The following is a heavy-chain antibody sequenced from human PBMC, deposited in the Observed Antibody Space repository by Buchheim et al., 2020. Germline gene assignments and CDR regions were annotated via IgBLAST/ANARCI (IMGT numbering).Heavy chain of an antibody. CDR3: ARELYYDFWSGYYTGIHYYYGMDV. D-gene: IGHD3-3*01. CDR2: IWYDGSNK. V-gene: IGHV3-33*01. CDR1: GFTFSSYG. J-gene: IGHJ6*02. Sequence: QVQLVESGGGVVQPGRSLRLSCAASGFTFSSYGMHWVRQAPGKGLEWVAVIWYDGSNKYYADSVKGRFTISRDNSKNTLYLQMNSLRAEDTAVYYCARELYYDFWSGYYTGIHYYYGMDVWGEGTT.